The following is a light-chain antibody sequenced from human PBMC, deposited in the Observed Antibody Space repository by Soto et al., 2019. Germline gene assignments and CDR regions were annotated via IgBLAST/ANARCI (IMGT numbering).Light chain of an antibody. J-gene: IGLJ1*01. V-gene: IGLV2-11*01. Sequence: QSVLTQPRSVSGSPGQSVTISCTGTSSDVGAYNYVSRYQQRPGKAPKLMTYDVSKRPSGVPDRFSGSKSGNTASLTISGLQAEDEADYYCCSYADNYSYVFGTGTKVTVL. CDR3: CSYADNYSYV. CDR1: SSDVGAYNY. CDR2: DVS.